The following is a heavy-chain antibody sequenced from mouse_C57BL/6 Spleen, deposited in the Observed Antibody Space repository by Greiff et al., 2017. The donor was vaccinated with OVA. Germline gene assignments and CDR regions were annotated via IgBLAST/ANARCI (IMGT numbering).Heavy chain of an antibody. Sequence: QVQLQQPGAELVRPGTSVKLSCKASGYTFTSYWMHWVKQRPGQGLEWIGVIDPSDSYTNYNQKFKGKATLTVDTSSSTAYMQLSSLTSEDSAVYYCAGGYHWYFDVWGTGTTVTVSS. D-gene: IGHD2-2*01. J-gene: IGHJ1*03. V-gene: IGHV1-59*01. CDR1: GYTFTSYW. CDR3: AGGYHWYFDV. CDR2: IDPSDSYT.